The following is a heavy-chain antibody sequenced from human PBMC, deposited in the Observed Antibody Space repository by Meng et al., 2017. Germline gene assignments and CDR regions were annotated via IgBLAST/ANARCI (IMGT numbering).Heavy chain of an antibody. CDR1: GDSVSSGSYY. CDR3: ARDKGGYSYGPDAFDI. V-gene: IGHV4-61*01. J-gene: IGHJ3*02. CDR2: IYYSGST. D-gene: IGHD5-18*01. Sequence: SETLSLTCTVSGDSVSSGSYYWSWIRQPPGKGLEWIGYIYYSGSTNYNPSLKSRVTISVDTSKNQFSLKLSSVTAADTAVYYCARDKGGYSYGPDAFDIWGQGTMVTVSS.